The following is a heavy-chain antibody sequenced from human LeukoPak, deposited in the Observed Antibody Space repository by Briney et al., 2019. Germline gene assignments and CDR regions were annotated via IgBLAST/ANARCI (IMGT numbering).Heavy chain of an antibody. D-gene: IGHD2-8*01. CDR2: IYHSGST. J-gene: IGHJ3*02. CDR1: GGSISSRNW. CDR3: ARVMDPGGAFDI. V-gene: IGHV4-4*02. Sequence: PSGTLSLTCAVSGGSISSRNWWSWVRRPPGKGLEWIGEIYHSGSTNYNPSLKTRVTISVDKSKNQFSLKLSSVTAADTAVYYCARVMDPGGAFDIWGQGTMVTVSS.